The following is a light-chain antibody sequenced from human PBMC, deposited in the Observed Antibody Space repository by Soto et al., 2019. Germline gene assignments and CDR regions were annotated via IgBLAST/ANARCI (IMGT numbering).Light chain of an antibody. CDR2: LGS. Sequence: DIVMTQSPLSLPVTPGEPASISCRSSQSLLHSNGYNYLDWYLQKPGQSPQLLIYLGSNRAAGVTSRFSGSGSWTDFTLKISRVEAEDVWVYDCMLALQTLWTFGQATRVEIK. V-gene: IGKV2-28*01. CDR3: MLALQTLWT. CDR1: QSLLHSNGYNY. J-gene: IGKJ1*01.